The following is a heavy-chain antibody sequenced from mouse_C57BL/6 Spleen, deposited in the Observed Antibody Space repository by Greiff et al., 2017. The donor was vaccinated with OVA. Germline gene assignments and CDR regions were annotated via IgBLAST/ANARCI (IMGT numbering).Heavy chain of an antibody. V-gene: IGHV1-63*01. Sequence: QVQLQQSGAELVRPGTSVKMSCKASGYTFTNYWIGWAKQRPGHGLEWIGDIYPGGGYTNYNEKFKGKATLTADKSSSTAYMQFSSLTSEDSAIYYCARGRPGTAYDFDYWGQGTTLTVSS. CDR2: IYPGGGYT. J-gene: IGHJ2*01. CDR3: ARGRPGTAYDFDY. D-gene: IGHD1-2*01. CDR1: GYTFTNYW.